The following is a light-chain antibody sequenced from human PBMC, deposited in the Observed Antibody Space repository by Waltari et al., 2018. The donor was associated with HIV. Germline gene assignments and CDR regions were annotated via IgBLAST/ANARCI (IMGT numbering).Light chain of an antibody. CDR1: SRDGGSYNY. CDR3: SSYRSSSTPLWV. J-gene: IGLJ3*02. Sequence: QSALTQPASVSGSPGQSITISCTGTSRDGGSYNYVSWYQQHPDKAPKLMIYEVSNRPSGVSNRFSGSKSDNTASLTISGLQAEDEADYYCSSYRSSSTPLWVFGGGTKLTVL. V-gene: IGLV2-14*01. CDR2: EVS.